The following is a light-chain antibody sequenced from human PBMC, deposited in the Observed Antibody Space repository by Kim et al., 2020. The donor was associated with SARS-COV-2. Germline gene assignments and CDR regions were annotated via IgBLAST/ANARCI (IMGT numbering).Light chain of an antibody. J-gene: IGKJ1*01. Sequence: AGSPAERARQSCRASQCVSNNLAGYQQKPGQAPGLLIYGASTRATGTPARFSGSGCGTEFTLTISSLECEDFAVYYCQQYNNWWTFGQGTTVDIK. V-gene: IGKV3-15*01. CDR3: QQYNNWWT. CDR2: GAS. CDR1: QCVSNN.